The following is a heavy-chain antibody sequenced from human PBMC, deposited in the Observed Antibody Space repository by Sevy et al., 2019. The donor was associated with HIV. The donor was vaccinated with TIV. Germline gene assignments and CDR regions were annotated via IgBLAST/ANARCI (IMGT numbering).Heavy chain of an antibody. CDR1: GFSFSSYS. J-gene: IGHJ4*02. CDR3: TTKKDFWSGYFYFDY. CDR2: IKSNTDGGTT. V-gene: IGHV3-15*01. Sequence: GESLKISCAASGFSFSSYSVSWVRQAPGKGLEWVGRIKSNTDGGTTDYAEPVKGRFTISRDDSKNTLYLQVNSLKTDDTAVYYCTTKKDFWSGYFYFDYWGQGTLVTVSS. D-gene: IGHD3-3*01.